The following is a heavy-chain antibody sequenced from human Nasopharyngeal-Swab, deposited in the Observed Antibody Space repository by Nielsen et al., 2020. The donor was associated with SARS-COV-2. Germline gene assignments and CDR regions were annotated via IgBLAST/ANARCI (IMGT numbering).Heavy chain of an antibody. D-gene: IGHD2-21*02. V-gene: IGHV3-23*01. CDR3: AKGLAATCGGDCFSRIVDY. J-gene: IGHJ4*02. CDR2: ISGSGGST. CDR1: GFTFSTYA. Sequence: GEPLKISCAASGFTFSTYAMTWVRQAPGKGLEWVSIISGSGGSTFYADSVKGRFTISRDNSKNTLYLQMNSLRADDTALYYCAKGLAATCGGDCFSRIVDYWGQGILVTVSS.